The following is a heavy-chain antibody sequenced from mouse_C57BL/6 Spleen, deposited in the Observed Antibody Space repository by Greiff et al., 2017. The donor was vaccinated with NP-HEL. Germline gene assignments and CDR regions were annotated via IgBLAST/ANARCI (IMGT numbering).Heavy chain of an antibody. CDR3: ARSALYYYGSSPYAMDY. CDR2: INPGSGGT. J-gene: IGHJ4*01. V-gene: IGHV1-54*01. CDR1: GYAFTNYL. Sequence: QVQLKESGAELVRPGTSVKVSCKASGYAFTNYLIEWVKQRPGQGLEWIGVINPGSGGTNYNEKFKGKATLTADKSSSTAYMQLSSLTSEDSAVYFCARSALYYYGSSPYAMDYWGQGTSVTVSS. D-gene: IGHD1-1*01.